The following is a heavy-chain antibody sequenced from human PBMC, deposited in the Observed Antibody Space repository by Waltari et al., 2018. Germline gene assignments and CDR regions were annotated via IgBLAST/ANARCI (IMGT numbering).Heavy chain of an antibody. V-gene: IGHV1-24*01. CDR3: AAVGSSGYYLGDDAFDI. CDR2: VDPEDGET. D-gene: IGHD3-22*01. J-gene: IGHJ3*02. CDR1: GYTLTELS. Sequence: QVQLVQSGAEVKKPGASVKVSCKVSGYTLTELSMHWVRQAPGKGLEWMGRVDPEDGETIYAEKFQGRVTITADTSTDTAYMELSSLRSEDTAVYYCAAVGSSGYYLGDDAFDIWGQGTMVTVSS.